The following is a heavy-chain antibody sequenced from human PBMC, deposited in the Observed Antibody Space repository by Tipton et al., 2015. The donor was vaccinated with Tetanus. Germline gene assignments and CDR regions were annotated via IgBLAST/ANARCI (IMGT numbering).Heavy chain of an antibody. J-gene: IGHJ4*02. CDR3: GKDRSKYYYGSGSLGY. CDR1: GFTFSSYA. CDR2: ISSNGGST. Sequence: SLRLSCSASGFTFSSYAMHWVRQAPGKGLEYVSAISSNGGSTYYADSVNGRFTISRDNSKNTLYLQMSSRRAEDTAVYYCGKDRSKYYYGSGSLGYWGQGTLVTVAS. V-gene: IGHV3-64D*08. D-gene: IGHD3-10*01.